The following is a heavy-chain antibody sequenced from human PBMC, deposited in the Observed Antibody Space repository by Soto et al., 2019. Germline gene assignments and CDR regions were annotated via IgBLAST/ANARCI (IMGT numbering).Heavy chain of an antibody. CDR3: ARDRRVFYPFLTGYYQSYDYAMDV. CDR2: IWFDGSNI. V-gene: IGHV3-33*01. Sequence: QVELVESGGGVVQAGRSLRLSCAASGFTFSSYGMHWVRQAPGKGLEWVSVIWFDGSNISYADSVKGRFTISRDNSKNMLHLQMNSLRAEDTAVYYCARDRRVFYPFLTGYYQSYDYAMDVWGPGTTVTVSS. CDR1: GFTFSSYG. D-gene: IGHD3-9*01. J-gene: IGHJ6*01.